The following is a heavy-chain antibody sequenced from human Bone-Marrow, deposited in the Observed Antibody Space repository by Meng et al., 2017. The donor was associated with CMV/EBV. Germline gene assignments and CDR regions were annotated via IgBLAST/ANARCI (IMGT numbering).Heavy chain of an antibody. J-gene: IGHJ4*02. Sequence: LRLSCTVSGGSISSGDYYWSWIRQPPGKGLEWIGYIYYSGSTYYNPSLKSRVTISVDTSKNQFSLKLSSVTAADTAVYYCARGDGGFTMVRGVISYWGQGALVPVSS. CDR2: IYYSGST. D-gene: IGHD3-10*01. CDR3: ARGDGGFTMVRGVISY. V-gene: IGHV4-30-4*08. CDR1: GGSISSGDYY.